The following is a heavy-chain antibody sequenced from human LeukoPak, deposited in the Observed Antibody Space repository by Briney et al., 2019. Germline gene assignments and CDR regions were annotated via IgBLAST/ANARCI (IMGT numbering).Heavy chain of an antibody. D-gene: IGHD3-9*01. V-gene: IGHV3-30*18. J-gene: IGHJ4*02. CDR2: ISYDGSNK. CDR3: AKASLRYFDWFSDY. CDR1: GFTFSSYA. Sequence: GGSLRLSCAASGFTFSSYAMHWVRQAPGKGLEWVAVISYDGSNKYYADSVKGRFTISSDNSRNTLHLQMNSLRAEDTAVYSCAKASLRYFDWFSDYWGRGTLVSVCS.